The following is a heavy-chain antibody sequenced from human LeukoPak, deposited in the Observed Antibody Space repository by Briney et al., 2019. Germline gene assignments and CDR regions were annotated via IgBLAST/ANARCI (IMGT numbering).Heavy chain of an antibody. Sequence: GGSLRLSSAPSGFTVTSNYTSSVPHTPRKGLEWGSVIYSGGSTYYTAPVKGRFTISRDNSKNTLYVQMNSLRAEDTAVYYCARDMAVAEYYFDYWGRGTLVSVS. CDR1: GFTVTSNY. D-gene: IGHD6-19*01. CDR2: IYSGGST. V-gene: IGHV3-53*01. CDR3: ARDMAVAEYYFDY. J-gene: IGHJ4*02.